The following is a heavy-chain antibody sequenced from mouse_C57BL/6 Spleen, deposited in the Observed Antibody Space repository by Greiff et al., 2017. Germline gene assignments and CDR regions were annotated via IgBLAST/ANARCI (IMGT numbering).Heavy chain of an antibody. CDR3: ARGGEDFFYAMDY. Sequence: VKLMESGPELVKPGASVKISCKASGYAFSSSWMNWVKQRPGKGLEWIGRIYPGDGDTNYNGKVKGKATLTADKSSSTAYMQLSSLTSEDSAVYFCARGGEDFFYAMDYWGQGTSVTVSS. CDR1: GYAFSSSW. J-gene: IGHJ4*01. V-gene: IGHV1-82*01. CDR2: IYPGDGDT.